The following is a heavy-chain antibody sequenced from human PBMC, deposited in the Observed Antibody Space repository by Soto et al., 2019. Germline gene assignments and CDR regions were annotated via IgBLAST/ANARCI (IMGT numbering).Heavy chain of an antibody. J-gene: IGHJ5*02. D-gene: IGHD6-19*01. CDR1: GGSISSGDYY. V-gene: IGHV4-30-4*01. CDR3: ARGEPWLVPFDP. CDR2: IYYSGST. Sequence: SETLSLTCTVSGGSISSGDYYWSWIRQPPGKGLEWIGYIYYSGSTYYNPSLKSRVTISVDTSKNQFSLKLSSVTAADTAVYYCARGEPWLVPFDPWGQGTLVTVSS.